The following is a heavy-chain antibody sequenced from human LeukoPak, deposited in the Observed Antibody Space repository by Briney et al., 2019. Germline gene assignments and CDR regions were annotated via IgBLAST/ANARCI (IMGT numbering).Heavy chain of an antibody. CDR2: IYSGGST. CDR1: GFTVSSNY. CDR3: ARDSHHRDSSGYYEDY. Sequence: GSLRLSCAASGFTVSSNYMSWVRQAPGKGLEWVSVIYSGGSTYYADSVKGRFTISRDNSKNTLYLQMNSLRAEDTAVYYCARDSHHRDSSGYYEDYWGQGTLVTVSS. J-gene: IGHJ4*02. D-gene: IGHD3-22*01. V-gene: IGHV3-66*01.